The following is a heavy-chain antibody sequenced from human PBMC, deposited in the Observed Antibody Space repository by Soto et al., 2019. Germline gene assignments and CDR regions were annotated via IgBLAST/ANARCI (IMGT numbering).Heavy chain of an antibody. Sequence: PGGSLRLSCAASGFTFSSYSMNWVRQAPGKGLEWVSSISSSSSYIYYADSVKGRFTISRDNAKNSLYLQMNSLRAEDTAVYYCARVATRSLQFYGMDVWGQGTRVTVSS. CDR3: ARVATRSLQFYGMDV. V-gene: IGHV3-21*01. CDR1: GFTFSSYS. D-gene: IGHD1-26*01. J-gene: IGHJ6*02. CDR2: ISSSSSYI.